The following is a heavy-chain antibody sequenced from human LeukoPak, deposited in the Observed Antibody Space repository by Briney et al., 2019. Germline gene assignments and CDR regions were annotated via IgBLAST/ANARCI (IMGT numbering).Heavy chain of an antibody. Sequence: GGSLRLSCAASGFTFSNAWMSWVRQAPGKGLGWVGRIKSKTGGGTTDYAAPVKGRFTISRDDSKNTLYLQMNSLKTEDTAVYYCTTLTLGYCSGGSCYPLDYWGQGTLVTVSS. D-gene: IGHD2-15*01. CDR1: GFTFSNAW. J-gene: IGHJ4*02. V-gene: IGHV3-15*01. CDR2: IKSKTGGGTT. CDR3: TTLTLGYCSGGSCYPLDY.